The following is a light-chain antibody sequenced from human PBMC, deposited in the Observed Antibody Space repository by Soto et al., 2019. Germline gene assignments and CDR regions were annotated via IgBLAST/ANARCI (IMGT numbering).Light chain of an antibody. CDR3: SSYTASSTLL. Sequence: QSALTQPASVSGSPGQSMTISCTGTSSDVGGYNYVSWSQQHPGKAPKLLISEVSNRPSGVSNRFSGSKSGNTASLTISGLQAEDEADYYCSSYTASSTLLFGTGTKVTVL. J-gene: IGLJ1*01. CDR1: SSDVGGYNY. CDR2: EVS. V-gene: IGLV2-14*03.